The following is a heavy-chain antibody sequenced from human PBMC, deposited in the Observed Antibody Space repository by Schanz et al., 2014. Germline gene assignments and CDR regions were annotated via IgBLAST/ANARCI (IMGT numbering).Heavy chain of an antibody. CDR3: AKGMGYCSGGTCYDYYYYGLDV. Sequence: DVQLLESGGGLVQPGGSLRLSCAASGFTFNSYAMTWVRQAPGNGLEWVSSISHSGGSKYYADSVKGRFTISRDNSENTLYLQMNSLSADDTAVFYCAKGMGYCSGGTCYDYYYYGLDVWGQGTTVTVSS. V-gene: IGHV3-23*01. D-gene: IGHD2-15*01. CDR2: ISHSGGSK. CDR1: GFTFNSYA. J-gene: IGHJ6*02.